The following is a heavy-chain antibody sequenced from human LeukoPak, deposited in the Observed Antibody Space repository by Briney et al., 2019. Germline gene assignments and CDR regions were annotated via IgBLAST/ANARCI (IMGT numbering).Heavy chain of an antibody. CDR3: AAQYSSSWYLEFDY. CDR2: INHSGST. Sequence: PGGSLRLSCAASGFTFSSYAMSWIRQPPGKGLEWIGEINHSGSTNYNPSLKSRVTISVDTSKNQFSLKLSSVTAADTAVYYCAAQYSSSWYLEFDYWGQGTLVTVSS. D-gene: IGHD6-13*01. J-gene: IGHJ4*02. V-gene: IGHV4-34*08. CDR1: GFTFSSYA.